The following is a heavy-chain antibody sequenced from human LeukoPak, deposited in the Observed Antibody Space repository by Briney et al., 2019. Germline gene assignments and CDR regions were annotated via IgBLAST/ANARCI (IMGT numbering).Heavy chain of an antibody. D-gene: IGHD3-10*01. Sequence: GGSLRLSCAASGFTFSSYAISWVRQAPGKGLEWVSAISGSGGSTYYADSVKGRFTISRDNSKNTLYLQMNSLRAEDTAVYYCAKGSGSYYRTSFDYWGQGTLVTVSS. J-gene: IGHJ4*02. V-gene: IGHV3-23*01. CDR1: GFTFSSYA. CDR3: AKGSGSYYRTSFDY. CDR2: ISGSGGST.